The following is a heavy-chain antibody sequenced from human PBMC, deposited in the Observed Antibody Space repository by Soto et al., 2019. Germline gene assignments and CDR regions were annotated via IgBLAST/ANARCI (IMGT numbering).Heavy chain of an antibody. Sequence: GVLMRLSCAASGFTLSSYIMNWVRQAPGKGLEWVSSISSSSSYIYYADSVKGRFTISRDNAKNSLYLQMNSLRAEDTAVYYCARGSGSYGYWGQGTLVTVSP. D-gene: IGHD1-26*01. J-gene: IGHJ4*02. CDR1: GFTLSSYI. CDR3: ARGSGSYGY. V-gene: IGHV3-21*01. CDR2: ISSSSSYI.